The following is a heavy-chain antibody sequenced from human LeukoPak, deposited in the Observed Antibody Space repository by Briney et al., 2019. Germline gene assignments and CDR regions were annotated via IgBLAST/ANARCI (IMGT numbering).Heavy chain of an antibody. V-gene: IGHV3-23*01. CDR3: ATYRQVLLPFES. D-gene: IGHD5-18*01. CDR2: IFQGGGEI. CDR1: GFTFSTFA. J-gene: IGHJ4*02. Sequence: GGSLRLSCAASGFTFSTFAMIWVRQPPGKVLEWVSSIFQGGGEIHYADSVRGRFTISRDNSKSNLFLQMNSLRAEDSAIYYCATYRQVLLPFESWGQGTLVTVSS.